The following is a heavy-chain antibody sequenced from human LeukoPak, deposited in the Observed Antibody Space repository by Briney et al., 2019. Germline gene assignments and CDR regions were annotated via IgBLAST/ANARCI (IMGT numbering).Heavy chain of an antibody. J-gene: IGHJ6*03. CDR2: IGTASET. V-gene: IGHV3-13*01. Sequence: PGGSLRLSCAASGFTFSSFDMHWVRQPTGQGLEWVSIIGTASETYYPASLEGLFTLPRDNAKNSLYLQMNSLTAGDTAVYYCARGPPRGKYYYMEVWGKGTTVTVSS. CDR1: GFTFSSFD. CDR3: ARGPPRGKYYYMEV. D-gene: IGHD1-1*01.